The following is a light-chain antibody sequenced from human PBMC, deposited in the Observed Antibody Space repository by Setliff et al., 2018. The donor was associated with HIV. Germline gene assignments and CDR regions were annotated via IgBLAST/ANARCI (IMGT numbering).Light chain of an antibody. Sequence: QSALPQPASVSGSPGQSITISCTGTSSDVGRYNLVSWYQQHPGKAPKLMIYQATKRPSGVSNRFSGSKSGNTASLTISGLQAEDEADYYCCSNTGSNTYVFGTGTKVTVL. CDR2: QAT. CDR3: CSNTGSNTYV. J-gene: IGLJ1*01. V-gene: IGLV2-23*01. CDR1: SSDVGRYNL.